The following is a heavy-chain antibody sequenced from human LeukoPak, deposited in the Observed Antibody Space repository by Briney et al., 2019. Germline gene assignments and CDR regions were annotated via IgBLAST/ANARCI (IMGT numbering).Heavy chain of an antibody. CDR3: ACLTTADAFDI. J-gene: IGHJ3*02. CDR2: IYDSGST. D-gene: IGHD3-22*01. CDR1: GVSIGSYY. V-gene: IGHV4-59*01. Sequence: SETLSLTCTVSGVSIGSYYWSWIRQPPGKGLEWIGYIYDSGSTNYNPSLKSRVTISVDTSKNQFSLKLSSVTAADTAVYYCACLTTADAFDIWGQGTMVTVSS.